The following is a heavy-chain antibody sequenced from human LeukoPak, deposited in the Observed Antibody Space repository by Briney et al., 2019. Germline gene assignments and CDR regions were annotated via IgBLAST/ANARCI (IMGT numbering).Heavy chain of an antibody. V-gene: IGHV3-30*03. CDR1: GFPFSSYG. D-gene: IGHD2-15*01. CDR2: ISNDGSSI. J-gene: IGHJ4*02. Sequence: GGSLRLSCSGSGFPFSSYGIHWVRQAPGKGLEWVAVISNDGSSIDYGDSVKGRFTISRDNANNSLYLQMNSLSAEDTAIYYCARQPQVAHFDYWGQGTLVSVSS. CDR3: ARQPQVAHFDY.